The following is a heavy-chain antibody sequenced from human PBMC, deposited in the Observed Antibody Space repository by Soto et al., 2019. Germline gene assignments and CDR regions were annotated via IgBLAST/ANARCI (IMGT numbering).Heavy chain of an antibody. CDR3: ARGAPRYYDILTGLATNWFDP. Sequence: PSETLSLTCAVYGGSFSGYYWSWIRQPPGKGLEWIGEINHSGSTNYNPSLKSRVTISVDTSKNQFSLKLSSVTAADTAVYYCARGAPRYYDILTGLATNWFDPWGQGTLVTVSS. V-gene: IGHV4-34*01. D-gene: IGHD3-9*01. J-gene: IGHJ5*02. CDR2: INHSGST. CDR1: GGSFSGYY.